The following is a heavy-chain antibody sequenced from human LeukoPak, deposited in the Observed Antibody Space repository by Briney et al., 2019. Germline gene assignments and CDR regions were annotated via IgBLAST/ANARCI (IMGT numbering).Heavy chain of an antibody. CDR1: GYTFTNYA. CDR3: AREGRLMSDTTVHP. V-gene: IGHV1-18*01. J-gene: IGHJ5*02. Sequence: ASVKVSCKASGYTFTNYAVSWLRQAPGQTLEWMGWVSAYSGNTNYAQNFHDRLTMTTDTSTSTAYMELRSLRSEDTAVYYCAREGRLMSDTTVHPWGQGTLVTVSP. CDR2: VSAYSGNT. D-gene: IGHD2/OR15-2a*01.